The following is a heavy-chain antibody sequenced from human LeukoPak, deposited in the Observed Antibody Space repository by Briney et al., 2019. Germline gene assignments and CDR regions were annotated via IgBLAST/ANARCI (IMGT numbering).Heavy chain of an antibody. CDR2: ISAYNGNT. CDR3: ARDEYGSGSYYKFFDY. V-gene: IGHV1-18*01. D-gene: IGHD3-10*01. J-gene: IGHJ4*02. CDR1: GYTFTSYG. Sequence: ASVKVSCKASGYTFTSYGISWVRQAPGQGLEWMGWISAYNGNTNYAQKLQGRVTMTTDTSTSTVYMELRSLRSDDTAVYYCARDEYGSGSYYKFFDYWGQGTLVTVSS.